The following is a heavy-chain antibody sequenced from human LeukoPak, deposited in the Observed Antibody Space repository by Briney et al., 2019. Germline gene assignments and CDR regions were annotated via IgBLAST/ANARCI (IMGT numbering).Heavy chain of an antibody. Sequence: ASVKVSCKASGYTFTSYGISWVRQAPGQGLEWMGWISCYNGDTIYAQNVQGRVTMTTDASTRTVYIELRNLGSDDTAIYYCARDPSNSSGYHAHFDSWGQETLVTVSS. V-gene: IGHV1-18*01. CDR2: ISCYNGDT. D-gene: IGHD3-22*01. J-gene: IGHJ4*02. CDR3: ARDPSNSSGYHAHFDS. CDR1: GYTFTSYG.